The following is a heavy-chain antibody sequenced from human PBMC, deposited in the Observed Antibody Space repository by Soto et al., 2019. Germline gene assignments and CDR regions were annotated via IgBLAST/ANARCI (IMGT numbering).Heavy chain of an antibody. CDR1: GVTFCSYS. V-gene: IGHV3-21*01. J-gene: IGHJ3*02. Sequence: PGCSLRLSCAASGVTFCSYSMNLVRKAPGKGLEWVSSISSSSSYIYYADSVKGRFTISRDNAKNSLYLQMNSLRAEDTAVYYCARVADNWNDGNDAFDIWGQGTMVTVSS. D-gene: IGHD1-1*01. CDR3: ARVADNWNDGNDAFDI. CDR2: ISSSSSYI.